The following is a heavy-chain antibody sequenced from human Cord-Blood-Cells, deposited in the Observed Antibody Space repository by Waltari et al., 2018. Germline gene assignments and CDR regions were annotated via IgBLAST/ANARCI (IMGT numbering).Heavy chain of an antibody. CDR3: AKIIDSSSSSFDY. Sequence: EVQLVESGGGLVQPGRSLRLSCAASGFTFDDYAMHWVRQAPGKGLGWVSGISWNSGSICYADSVKGRFTISRDNAKNSLYLQMNSLRAEDTALYYCAKIIDSSSSSFDYWGQGTLVTVSS. CDR1: GFTFDDYA. CDR2: ISWNSGSI. J-gene: IGHJ4*02. V-gene: IGHV3-9*01. D-gene: IGHD6-6*01.